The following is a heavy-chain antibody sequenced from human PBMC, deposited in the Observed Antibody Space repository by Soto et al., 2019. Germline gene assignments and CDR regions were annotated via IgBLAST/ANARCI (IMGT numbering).Heavy chain of an antibody. CDR3: ARAESITFGGEDYYYYGMDV. CDR1: GGSISSYY. D-gene: IGHD3-16*01. J-gene: IGHJ6*02. V-gene: IGHV4-59*01. CDR2: IYYSGST. Sequence: SETLSLTCTVSGGSISSYYWSWIRQPPGKGLEWIGYIYYSGSTNYNPSLKSRVTISVDTSKNQFSLKLSSVTAADTAVYYCARAESITFGGEDYYYYGMDVWGQGTTVTVSS.